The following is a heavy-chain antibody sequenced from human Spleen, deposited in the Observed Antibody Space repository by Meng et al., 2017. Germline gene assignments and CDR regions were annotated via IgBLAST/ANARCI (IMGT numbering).Heavy chain of an antibody. D-gene: IGHD5-12*01. CDR3: ARGGDIVATITLDY. J-gene: IGHJ4*02. V-gene: IGHV4-34*01. CDR2: INHSGST. Sequence: QGQQTRGGAGLLKPSETLSLTCAVYGGSFSGYYWSWIRQPPGKGLEWIGEINHSGSTNYNPSLKSRVTISVDTSKNQFSLKLSSVTAADTAVYYCARGGDIVATITLDYWGQGTLVTVSS. CDR1: GGSFSGYY.